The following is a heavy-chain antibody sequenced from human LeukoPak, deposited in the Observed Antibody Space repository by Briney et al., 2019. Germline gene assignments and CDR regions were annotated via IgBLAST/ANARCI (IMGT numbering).Heavy chain of an antibody. V-gene: IGHV3-21*01. CDR3: ARDQGATTPFDY. CDR2: ISSSSSYI. Sequence: GGSLRLSCAASGFTFSSYSVNWVRQAPGKGLEWVSSISSSSSYIYYADSVKGRFTISRDNAKNSLYLQMNSLRAEDTAVYYCARDQGATTPFDYWGQGTLVTVSS. J-gene: IGHJ4*02. D-gene: IGHD1-26*01. CDR1: GFTFSSYS.